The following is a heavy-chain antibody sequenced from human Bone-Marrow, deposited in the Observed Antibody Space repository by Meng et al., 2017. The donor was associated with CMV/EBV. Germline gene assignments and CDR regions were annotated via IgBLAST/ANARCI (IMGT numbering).Heavy chain of an antibody. CDR1: GGSISNYY. CDR2: IYSSGNT. V-gene: IGHV4-59*01. J-gene: IGHJ5*02. CDR3: ARGSTRDKFDP. D-gene: IGHD5-24*01. Sequence: ESLKISCAASGGSISNYYWSWIRQSPGRGLEWIGYIYSSGNTNYNPSLKSRVTISVDASKNQFSLRLSSVTAADTAIYYCARGSTRDKFDPWGQGTLVTVS.